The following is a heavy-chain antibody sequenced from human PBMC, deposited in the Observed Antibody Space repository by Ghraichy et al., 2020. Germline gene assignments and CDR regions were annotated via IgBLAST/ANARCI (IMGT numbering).Heavy chain of an antibody. J-gene: IGHJ4*02. CDR2: ISSNGGST. D-gene: IGHD5-24*01. CDR1: GFTFSSYA. Sequence: GGSLRLSCSASGFTFSSYAMHWVRQAPGKGLEYVSAISSNGGSTYYADSVKGRFTISRDNSKNTLYLQMSSLRAEDTAVYYCVKGRINVSRRFDYWGQGTLVTVSS. V-gene: IGHV3-64D*06. CDR3: VKGRINVSRRFDY.